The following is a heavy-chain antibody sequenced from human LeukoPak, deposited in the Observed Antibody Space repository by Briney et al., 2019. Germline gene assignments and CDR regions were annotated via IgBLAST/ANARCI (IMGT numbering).Heavy chain of an antibody. V-gene: IGHV4-34*01. J-gene: IGHJ4*02. CDR1: GESFSGYY. CDR3: ARAISATRYSGGWYYFDY. Sequence: PSETLSLTCAVYGESFSGYYWSWIRQSPGKGLEWVGQINPSGSTTYNPSLKSRVTISLHASKNQFSLNLSSLTAADTSVYYCARAISATRYSGGWYYFDYWAQGTLVTVSS. D-gene: IGHD6-19*01. CDR2: INPSGST.